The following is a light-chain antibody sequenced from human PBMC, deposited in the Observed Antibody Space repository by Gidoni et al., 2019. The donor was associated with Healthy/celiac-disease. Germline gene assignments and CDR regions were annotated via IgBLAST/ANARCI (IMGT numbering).Light chain of an antibody. V-gene: IGLV2-14*01. J-gene: IGLJ2*01. CDR2: EVS. Sequence: PGQSITISCTGTSSDVGGYNYVSWYQQHPGKAPKLMIYEVSNRPSGVSNRFSGSKSGNTASLTISGLQAEDEADYYCSSYTSSSILVFGGGTKLTVL. CDR3: SSYTSSSILV. CDR1: SSDVGGYNY.